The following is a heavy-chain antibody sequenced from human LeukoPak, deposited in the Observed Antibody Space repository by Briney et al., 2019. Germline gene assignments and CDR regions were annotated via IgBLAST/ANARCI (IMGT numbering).Heavy chain of an antibody. Sequence: GESLKISCKGSGYRFTSYWIGWVRQMPGKGLEWMGFIYPGDSDTRYSPSFQGQVTISADKSMSTAYLQWSSLKASDTAMYYCARPIVYDSSGYYPGAFDIWGQGTMVTVSS. V-gene: IGHV5-51*01. CDR2: IYPGDSDT. D-gene: IGHD3-22*01. J-gene: IGHJ3*02. CDR1: GYRFTSYW. CDR3: ARPIVYDSSGYYPGAFDI.